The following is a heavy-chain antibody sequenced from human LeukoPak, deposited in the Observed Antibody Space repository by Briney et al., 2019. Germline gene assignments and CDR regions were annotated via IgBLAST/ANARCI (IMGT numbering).Heavy chain of an antibody. V-gene: IGHV3-53*01. CDR3: AKGRTGVVVTAQDY. CDR1: GFTVSSNY. J-gene: IGHJ4*02. CDR2: IYSGGST. Sequence: PGGSLRLSCAASGFTVSSNYMSWVRQAPGKGLEWVSVIYSGGSTYYADSVKGRFTISRDNSKNTLYLQMNSLRAEDTAVYYCAKGRTGVVVTAQDYWGQGTLVTVSS. D-gene: IGHD2-21*02.